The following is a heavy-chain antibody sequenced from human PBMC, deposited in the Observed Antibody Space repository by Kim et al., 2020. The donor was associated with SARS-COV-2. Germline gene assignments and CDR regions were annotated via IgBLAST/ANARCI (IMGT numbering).Heavy chain of an antibody. J-gene: IGHJ6*02. CDR2: IKSKTDGGTT. CDR3: TTAGGVSNYYYYGMDV. D-gene: IGHD2-8*02. Sequence: GGSLRLSCAASGFTFSNAWMSWVRQAPGKGLEWVGRIKSKTDGGTTDYAAPVKGRFTISSDDSKNTLHLQMNSLKTEDTAVYYCTTAGGVSNYYYYGMDVWGQGTTVTVSS. CDR1: GFTFSNAW. V-gene: IGHV3-15*01.